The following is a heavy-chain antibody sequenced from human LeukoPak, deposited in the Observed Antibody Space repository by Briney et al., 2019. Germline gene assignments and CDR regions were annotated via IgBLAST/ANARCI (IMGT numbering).Heavy chain of an antibody. CDR2: IIPILGIA. CDR3: ARDRDSNYYFDY. D-gene: IGHD4-11*01. CDR1: GGTFSSYA. J-gene: IGHJ4*02. Sequence: SVKVSCKASGGTFSSYAISWVRQAPGQGLEWMGRIIPILGIANYAQKFQGRVTITADKSTSTAYMELSSLRFEDTAVYYCARDRDSNYYFDYWGQGTLVTVSS. V-gene: IGHV1-69*04.